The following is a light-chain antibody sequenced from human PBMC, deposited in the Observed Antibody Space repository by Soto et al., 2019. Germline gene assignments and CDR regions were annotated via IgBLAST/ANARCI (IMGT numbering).Light chain of an antibody. CDR1: TNDFYLYKY. V-gene: IGLV2-14*03. CDR3: SSSTSRPTRV. CDR2: DVN. Sequence: QSALAQPVSVSGSPGQSITISCTGTTNDFYLYKYVSWYQQHPGKAPKLLIFDVNPRPSGVSNRFSGSKSANTASLTISWLQAEDEADYYCSSSTSRPTRVFGGVTKVTVL. J-gene: IGLJ2*01.